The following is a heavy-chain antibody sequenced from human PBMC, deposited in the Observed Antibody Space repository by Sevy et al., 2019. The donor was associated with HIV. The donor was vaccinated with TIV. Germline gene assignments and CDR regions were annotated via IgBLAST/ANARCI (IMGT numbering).Heavy chain of an antibody. D-gene: IGHD3-22*01. CDR3: ARDPAFYYYDSSGYFFDY. CDR2: ISSSSSYI. Sequence: GGSLRLSCAASGFTFSSYSMNWVRQAPGKGLEWVSSISSSSSYIYYADSVKGRFTISRDNAKNSLYLQMNSLRAEDTAVYYWARDPAFYYYDSSGYFFDYWGQGTLVTVSS. CDR1: GFTFSSYS. J-gene: IGHJ4*02. V-gene: IGHV3-21*01.